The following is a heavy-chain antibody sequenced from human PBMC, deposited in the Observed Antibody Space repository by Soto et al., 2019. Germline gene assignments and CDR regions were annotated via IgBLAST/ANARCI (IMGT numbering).Heavy chain of an antibody. J-gene: IGHJ4*02. CDR1: GGSISSGGYS. V-gene: IGHV4-30-2*01. Sequence: SETLSLTCAVSGGSISSGGYSWSWIRQPPGKGLEWIGDIYHSGSTYYNPSLKSRVTISVDTSKNQFSLKLSSVTAADTAVYYCARERLWSSSGFDYWGQGTLVTVSS. CDR3: ARERLWSSSGFDY. CDR2: IYHSGST. D-gene: IGHD6-19*01.